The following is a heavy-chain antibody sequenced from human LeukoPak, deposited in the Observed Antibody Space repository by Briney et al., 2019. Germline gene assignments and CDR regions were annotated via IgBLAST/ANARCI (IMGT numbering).Heavy chain of an antibody. D-gene: IGHD3-9*01. CDR2: IKQDGSEK. Sequence: PGGSLRLSCAASGFTFSSYWMSWVRQAPGKGLEWVANIKQDGSEKYYVDSVKGRFTISRDNAKNSLYLQMNSLRAEDTAVYYCARVGYDILTGYFYYFDYWGQGTLVTVSS. CDR3: ARVGYDILTGYFYYFDY. V-gene: IGHV3-7*01. CDR1: GFTFSSYW. J-gene: IGHJ4*02.